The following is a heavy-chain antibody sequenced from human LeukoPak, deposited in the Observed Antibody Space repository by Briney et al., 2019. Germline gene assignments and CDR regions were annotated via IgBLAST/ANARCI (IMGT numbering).Heavy chain of an antibody. J-gene: IGHJ4*02. Sequence: HPGGSLRLSCAASGFTFSSYWMHWVRQAPGKGLVWVSHIKTDGSSTNYVESVKGRFTISRDNAKNSLYLQMNSLRAEDTALYYCAKGGKGYYYDSSGYSYYFDYWGQGTLVTVSS. D-gene: IGHD3-22*01. V-gene: IGHV3-74*01. CDR3: AKGGKGYYYDSSGYSYYFDY. CDR1: GFTFSSYW. CDR2: IKTDGSST.